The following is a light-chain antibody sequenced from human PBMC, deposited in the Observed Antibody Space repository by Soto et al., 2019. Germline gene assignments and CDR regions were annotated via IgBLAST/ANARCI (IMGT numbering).Light chain of an antibody. V-gene: IGLV2-8*01. J-gene: IGLJ2*01. CDR3: SSYAGSNNLV. Sequence: QSVLTQPPSASGSPGQSVTISCTGTSSDVGGYNYVSWYQQHPGKAPKLMIYEVSKRPSGVTDRFSGSKSGNTASLTVSGLHDEDEAYYYCSSYAGSNNLVFGGGTKLTVL. CDR1: SSDVGGYNY. CDR2: EVS.